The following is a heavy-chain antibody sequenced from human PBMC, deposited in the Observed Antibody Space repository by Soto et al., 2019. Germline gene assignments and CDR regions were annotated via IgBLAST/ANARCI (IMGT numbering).Heavy chain of an antibody. V-gene: IGHV3-11*01. J-gene: IGHJ1*01. CDR1: GFTFSDYY. D-gene: IGHD2-15*01. CDR2: ISSSGSTI. Sequence: PGGSLRLSCAASGFTFSDYYMSWIRQAPGKGLEWVSYISSSGSTIYYADSVKGRFTISRDNAKNSLYLQMNSLRAEDTAVYYCAREMGVVAAKYFQHWGQGTLVTVSS. CDR3: AREMGVVAAKYFQH.